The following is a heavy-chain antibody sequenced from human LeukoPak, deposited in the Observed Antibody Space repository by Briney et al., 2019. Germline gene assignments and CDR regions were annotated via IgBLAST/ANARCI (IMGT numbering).Heavy chain of an antibody. Sequence: PGGSLRLSCAASGFTFSSYWMSWIRQAPGKGLEWVSYISSSGSTIYYADSVKGRFTISRDNAKNSLYLQMNSLRAEDTAVYYCARGRSYYGSGSYYNEYHNWGQGTLVTVSS. CDR1: GFTFSSYW. CDR2: ISSSGSTI. J-gene: IGHJ4*02. CDR3: ARGRSYYGSGSYYNEYHN. D-gene: IGHD3-10*01. V-gene: IGHV3-11*04.